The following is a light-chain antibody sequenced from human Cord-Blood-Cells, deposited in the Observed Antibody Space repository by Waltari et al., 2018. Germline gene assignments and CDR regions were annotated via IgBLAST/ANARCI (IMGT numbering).Light chain of an antibody. CDR2: DVS. CDR3: CSYAGSYTYV. CDR1: SSDVGGYNY. V-gene: IGLV2-11*01. Sequence: QYALTQPRSVSGSPGQSVTISCTGTSSDVGGYNYVSWYQQHPGKAPKLMIYDVSNRPSGVPDRFSGSKSGNTASLTISGLQAEDEADYYCCSYAGSYTYVFGTGTKVTVL. J-gene: IGLJ1*01.